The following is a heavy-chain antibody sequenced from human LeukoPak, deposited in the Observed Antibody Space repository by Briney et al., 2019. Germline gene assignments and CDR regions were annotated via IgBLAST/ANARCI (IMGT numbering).Heavy chain of an antibody. CDR2: IKQDGSEK. CDR1: GFTFSSYR. CDR3: ARSNWSFEY. V-gene: IGHV3-7*01. J-gene: IGHJ4*02. Sequence: GGSLRLSCAASGFTFSSYRMSWVRQAPGQGLEWVANIKQDGSEKYYVDSVKGRFTISRDNAKNSLSLQMNSLRAEDTAVYYCARSNWSFEYWGQGTLVTVSS. D-gene: IGHD1-20*01.